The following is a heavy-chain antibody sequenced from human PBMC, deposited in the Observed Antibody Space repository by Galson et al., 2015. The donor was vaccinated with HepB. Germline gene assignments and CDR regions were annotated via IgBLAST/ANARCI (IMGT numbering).Heavy chain of an antibody. CDR3: VRMEGAYTAGGFDS. J-gene: IGHJ4*02. V-gene: IGHV4-39*01. D-gene: IGHD2-8*02. CDR1: GDSISGSTNY. Sequence: ETLSLTCSVSGDSISGSTNYWGWVRQSPGKGLEWVGSIFYTGSTYYNPSLKSRVTISVDTSNNKLSLRLSSVTAADTAVYSCVRMEGAYTAGGFDSWGQGTLVTVSS. CDR2: IFYTGST.